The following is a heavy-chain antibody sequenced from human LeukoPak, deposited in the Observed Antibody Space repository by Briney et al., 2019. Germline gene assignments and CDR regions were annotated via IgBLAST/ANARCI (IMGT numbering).Heavy chain of an antibody. CDR3: ATSFCGGDCYSHY. CDR2: INPYNGDT. Sequence: ASVKVSCKASGYTFTSYGISWVRQAPGQGLEWMGWINPYNGDTNYAQKLQGRVTMTTDTSTSTAYMELRSLRSDDTAVYYCATSFCGGDCYSHYWGQGTLVTVSS. V-gene: IGHV1-18*01. D-gene: IGHD2-21*02. CDR1: GYTFTSYG. J-gene: IGHJ4*02.